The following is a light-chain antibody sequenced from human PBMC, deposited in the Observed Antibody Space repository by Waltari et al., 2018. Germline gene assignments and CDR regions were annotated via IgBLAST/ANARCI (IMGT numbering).Light chain of an antibody. CDR1: RSNIRAGYD. Sequence: QSVLTQPPSVSGAPGQRVTLSCTGSRSNIRAGYDVHWYQQLPGTAPKLLIHGNSNRPSGVPDRFSGSKSGTSASLAITGLQADDEADYFCQSYDISLSAYVFGTGTKVTVL. V-gene: IGLV1-40*01. J-gene: IGLJ1*01. CDR3: QSYDISLSAYV. CDR2: GNS.